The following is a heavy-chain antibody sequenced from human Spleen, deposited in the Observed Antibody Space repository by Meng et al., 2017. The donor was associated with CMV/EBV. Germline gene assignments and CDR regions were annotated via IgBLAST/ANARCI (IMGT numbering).Heavy chain of an antibody. Sequence: LRLSCTVSGGTGSSGGYYWSWIRQHTGKGLEWIGYMYYSGSTYYSPSLKSRFTISVDTSKNQFSLKLSSVTAADTAVYYCARVNDFPPYYSYGMDVWGQGTTVTVSS. J-gene: IGHJ6*02. V-gene: IGHV4-31*03. CDR1: GGTGSSGGYY. CDR2: MYYSGST. CDR3: ARVNDFPPYYSYGMDV. D-gene: IGHD3-3*01.